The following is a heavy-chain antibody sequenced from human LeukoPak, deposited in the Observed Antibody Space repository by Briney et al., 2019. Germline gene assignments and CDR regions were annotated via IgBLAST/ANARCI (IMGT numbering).Heavy chain of an antibody. Sequence: SETLSLTCTVSGGSISSGSYYWSWIRQPAGKGLEWIGRIYTSGSTNYNPSLKSRVTISVDTSKNQFSLKLSSMTAADTAVYYCARDRGRFDYWGQGTLVTVSS. CDR1: GGSISSGSYY. V-gene: IGHV4-61*02. J-gene: IGHJ4*02. CDR2: IYTSGST. CDR3: ARDRGRFDY. D-gene: IGHD3-16*01.